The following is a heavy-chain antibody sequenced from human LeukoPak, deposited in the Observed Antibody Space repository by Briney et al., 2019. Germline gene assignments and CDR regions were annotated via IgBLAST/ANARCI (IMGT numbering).Heavy chain of an antibody. CDR1: GGSLSGYY. D-gene: IGHD6-13*01. Sequence: SETLSLTCAVYGGSLSGYYWSWIRQPPGKGLEWIGEINHSGSTNDNPSLKSRVTISVDTSRNQFSLKLSSVTAADTAVYYCARRAAVGSLGWFDPWGQGTLVTVSS. V-gene: IGHV4-34*01. J-gene: IGHJ5*02. CDR3: ARRAAVGSLGWFDP. CDR2: INHSGST.